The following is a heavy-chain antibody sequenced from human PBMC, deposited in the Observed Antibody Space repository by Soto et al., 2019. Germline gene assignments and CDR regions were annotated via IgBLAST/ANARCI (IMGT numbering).Heavy chain of an antibody. D-gene: IGHD1-26*01. Sequence: QVQLVQSGAEVKKPGASVKVSCKASGYTFTSYGISWVRQAPGQGLEWMGWISAYNGNTNYAQKLQGRVTMTTDTSTSTAYTELRSLRSDDTAVYYCARRGAPRTYYYYGMDVWGQGTTVTVSS. V-gene: IGHV1-18*04. CDR3: ARRGAPRTYYYYGMDV. CDR2: ISAYNGNT. J-gene: IGHJ6*02. CDR1: GYTFTSYG.